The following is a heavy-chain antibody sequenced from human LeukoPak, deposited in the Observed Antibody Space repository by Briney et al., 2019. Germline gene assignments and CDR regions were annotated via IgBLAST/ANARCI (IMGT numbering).Heavy chain of an antibody. CDR1: GFTLRSYV. J-gene: IGHJ3*02. CDR3: TKGSGALGCSSTSCLDAFDI. CDR2: ISGSGDST. Sequence: GGSLRLSCVASGFTLRSYVMNWVRQTPGKGLEWVSSISGSGDSTFYADSVKGRFSISRDNAKNSLYLQMNSLIPEDMALYYCTKGSGALGCSSTSCLDAFDIWGQGTMVTVSS. D-gene: IGHD2-2*01. V-gene: IGHV3-23*01.